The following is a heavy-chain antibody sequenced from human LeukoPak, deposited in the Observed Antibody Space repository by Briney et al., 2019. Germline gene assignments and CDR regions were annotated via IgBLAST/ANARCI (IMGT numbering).Heavy chain of an antibody. D-gene: IGHD3-3*01. CDR2: IKSKTDGGTT. J-gene: IGHJ4*02. Sequence: PGGSLRLSCAASGFTFSNAWMSCVRQAPGKGLEWVGRIKSKTDGGTTDYAAPVKGRFTISRDDSKNTLYLQMNSLKTEDTAVYYCTTATVDYDFWSGYSTPYYFDYWGQGTLVTVSS. V-gene: IGHV3-15*01. CDR1: GFTFSNAW. CDR3: TTATVDYDFWSGYSTPYYFDY.